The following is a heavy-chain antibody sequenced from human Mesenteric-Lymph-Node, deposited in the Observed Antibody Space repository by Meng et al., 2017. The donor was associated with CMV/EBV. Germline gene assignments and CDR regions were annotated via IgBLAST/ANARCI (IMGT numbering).Heavy chain of an antibody. CDR1: GGSITSLDYY. Sequence: GSLRPSSTVSGGSITSLDYYWGWTRQPPGEGLEWIGSTYQSGSTYNNLSLNSRVTMSIDTSKNHFTLRLRSVTAADTAVYFCARDQKTVVATAGLGYIRFDPWGLGTLVTVSS. D-gene: IGHD2-21*01. CDR2: TYQSGST. CDR3: ARDQKTVVATAGLGYIRFDP. V-gene: IGHV4-39*02. J-gene: IGHJ5*02.